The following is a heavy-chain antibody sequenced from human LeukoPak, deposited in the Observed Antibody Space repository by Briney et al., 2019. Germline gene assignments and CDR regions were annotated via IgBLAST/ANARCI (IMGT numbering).Heavy chain of an antibody. D-gene: IGHD3-10*01. J-gene: IGHJ4*02. CDR2: ISYDGSDK. V-gene: IGHV3-30*18. Sequence: GGSLRLSCAASGFTFSSYGMHWVRQAPGKGLEWLAVISYDGSDKYYADSVKGRFTISRDNSKNTLYLQMNSLRAEDTAVYYCAKDPGYGSGSYLDYWGQGTLVTVSS. CDR1: GFTFSSYG. CDR3: AKDPGYGSGSYLDY.